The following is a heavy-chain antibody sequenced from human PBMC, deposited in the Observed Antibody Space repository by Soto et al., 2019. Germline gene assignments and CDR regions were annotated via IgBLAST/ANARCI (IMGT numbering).Heavy chain of an antibody. V-gene: IGHV1-69*06. D-gene: IGHD2-2*01. Sequence: QVQLVQSGAEVKKPGSSVKVACKASGGTFSSYAISWVRQAPGQWLEWMGGIIPIFGTANYAQKFQGRVTITADKSTSTAYMELSSLNSEDTDVYYCARDSVPAAISYYYGMDVWGQGTTVNVSS. CDR1: GGTFSSYA. CDR3: ARDSVPAAISYYYGMDV. CDR2: IIPIFGTA. J-gene: IGHJ6*02.